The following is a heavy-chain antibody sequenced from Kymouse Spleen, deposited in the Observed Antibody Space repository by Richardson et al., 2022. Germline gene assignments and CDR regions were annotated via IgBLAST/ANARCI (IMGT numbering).Heavy chain of an antibody. V-gene: IGHV3-73*02. J-gene: IGHJ4*02. Sequence: EVQLVESGGGLVQPGGSLKLSCAASGFTFSGSAMHWVRQASGKGLEWVGRIRSKANSYATAYAASVKGRFTISRDDSKNTAYLQMNSLKTEDTAVYYCTRWSGSFLFDYWGQGTLVTVSS. D-gene: IGHD1-26*01. CDR3: TRWSGSFLFDY. CDR2: IRSKANSYAT. CDR1: GFTFSGSA.